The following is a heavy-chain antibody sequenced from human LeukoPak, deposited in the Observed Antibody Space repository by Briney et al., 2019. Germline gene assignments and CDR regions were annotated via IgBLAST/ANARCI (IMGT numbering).Heavy chain of an antibody. CDR2: ISSSSSYI. D-gene: IGHD1-26*01. J-gene: IGHJ4*02. CDR3: ARESRRVGEGDFDY. CDR1: GFTFSSYS. Sequence: GGSLRLSCAASGFTFSSYSMNWVRQAPGKGLEWVSSISSSSSYIYYADSVKGRFTISRDNAKNSLYLQMNSLRAEDTAVYYCARESRRVGEGDFDYWGQGTLVTVSS. V-gene: IGHV3-21*01.